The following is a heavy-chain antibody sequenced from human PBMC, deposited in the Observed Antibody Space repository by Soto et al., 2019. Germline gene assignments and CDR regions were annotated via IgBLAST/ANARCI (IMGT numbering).Heavy chain of an antibody. Sequence: QLQLQESGPGLVKPSETLSLTCTVSGGSISSSSYYWGWIRQPPGKGLEWIGSIYYSGSTYYNPYLKSRVTISVDTSKNQFSLKLSSVTAADTAVYYCARHGSIAAAGTGWFDPWGQGTLVTVSS. J-gene: IGHJ5*02. CDR2: IYYSGST. CDR1: GGSISSSSYY. CDR3: ARHGSIAAAGTGWFDP. V-gene: IGHV4-39*01. D-gene: IGHD6-13*01.